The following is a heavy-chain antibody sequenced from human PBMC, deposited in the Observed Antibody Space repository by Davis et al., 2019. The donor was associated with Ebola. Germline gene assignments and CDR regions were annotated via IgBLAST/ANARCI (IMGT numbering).Heavy chain of an antibody. CDR3: AKDFQSYVAVAGTKDH. J-gene: IGHJ4*02. V-gene: IGHV3-9*01. CDR1: GFTLQDYA. Sequence: SLKISCEASGFTLQDYAMHWVRQAPGKGLEWVAGIYWNSDRLDYADSVRGRFTISRDNSRNTVFLQMNSLRAEDTAIYYCAKDFQSYVAVAGTKDHWGQGTLVTVSS. D-gene: IGHD6-19*01. CDR2: IYWNSDRL.